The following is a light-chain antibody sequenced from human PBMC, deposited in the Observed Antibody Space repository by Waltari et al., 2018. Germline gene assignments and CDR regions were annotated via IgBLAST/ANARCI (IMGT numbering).Light chain of an antibody. CDR3: CSYGGSYTYVI. V-gene: IGLV2-11*01. CDR2: DVT. Sequence: QSALTQPRSVSGSPGQSVTISCTGTSGDIGYYNYVSWYQQHPGKAPNLMIYDVTKRPSGVPDRFSGSKSGNTASLTISGLQTEDEADYYCCSYGGSYTYVIFGGRTKLTVL. J-gene: IGLJ2*01. CDR1: SGDIGYYNY.